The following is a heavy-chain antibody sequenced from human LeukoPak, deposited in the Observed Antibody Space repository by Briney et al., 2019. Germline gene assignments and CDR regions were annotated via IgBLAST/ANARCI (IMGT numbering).Heavy chain of an antibody. CDR2: IYPGYSDT. Sequence: GESLKISCRGSEYSFINYWIGWVRQMPGKGLEWMAIIYPGYSDTRYDPSFKGQVTISADKSINTAYLQWSSLKASDTAMYYCARLSGSYYSAFDIWGQGTMVTVSS. V-gene: IGHV5-51*01. D-gene: IGHD1-26*01. J-gene: IGHJ3*02. CDR1: EYSFINYW. CDR3: ARLSGSYYSAFDI.